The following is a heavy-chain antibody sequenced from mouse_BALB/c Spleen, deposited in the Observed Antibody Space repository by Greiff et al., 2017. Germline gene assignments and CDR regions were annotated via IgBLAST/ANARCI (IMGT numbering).Heavy chain of an antibody. CDR2: IDPSDSET. J-gene: IGHJ4*01. V-gene: IGHV1-69*02. Sequence: QVQLQQPGAELVKPGAPVKLSCKASGYTFTSYWMNWVKQRPGRGLEWIGRIDPSDSETHYNQKFKDKATLTVDKSSSTAYIQLSSLTSEDSAVYYCAVHYYGYGYAMDYWGQGTSVTVSS. CDR1: GYTFTSYW. D-gene: IGHD1-2*01. CDR3: AVHYYGYGYAMDY.